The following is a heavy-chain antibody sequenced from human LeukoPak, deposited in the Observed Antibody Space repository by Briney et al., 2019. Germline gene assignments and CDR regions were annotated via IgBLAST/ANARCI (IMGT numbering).Heavy chain of an antibody. V-gene: IGHV3-23*01. J-gene: IGHJ4*02. CDR3: AKDTFVELSYLHH. CDR2: ISGATYRT. D-gene: IGHD1-26*01. Sequence: GGSLRLSCGASGLNFSGYAMSWVRQAPGKGLQWVSAISGATYRTYYADSVRGRFTISRDISKNTLYLQMNNLRAEDTAIYYCAKDTFVELSYLHHWGQGTLVTVSS. CDR1: GLNFSGYA.